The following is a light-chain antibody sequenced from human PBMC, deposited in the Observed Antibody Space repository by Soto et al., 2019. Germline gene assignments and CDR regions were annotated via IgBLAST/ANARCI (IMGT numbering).Light chain of an antibody. V-gene: IGKV3-20*01. CDR1: QTVTNH. CDR2: DAS. CDR3: HQYDSLPLT. J-gene: IGKJ4*01. Sequence: PGGRATLSCRASQTVTNHLAWYQQKPGQAPRVLIFDASIRATGIPDRFSASGSGSDFTLTISRLEPDDFAVYYCHQYDSLPLTFGGGTKVDIK.